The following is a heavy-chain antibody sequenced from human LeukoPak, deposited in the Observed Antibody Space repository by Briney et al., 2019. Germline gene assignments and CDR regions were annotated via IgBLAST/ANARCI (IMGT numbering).Heavy chain of an antibody. V-gene: IGHV3-21*01. CDR3: ARSLIGGVMYYFDY. D-gene: IGHD3-16*01. CDR2: ISSSNTYI. Sequence: GGSLRLSCAASGFTFSPYSMNWVRQAPGKGLEWVSSISSSNTYIYYADSVKGRFTVSRDNAKSSLYLQMNSLRAEDTAVYYCARSLIGGVMYYFDYWGQGTLVTVSS. J-gene: IGHJ4*02. CDR1: GFTFSPYS.